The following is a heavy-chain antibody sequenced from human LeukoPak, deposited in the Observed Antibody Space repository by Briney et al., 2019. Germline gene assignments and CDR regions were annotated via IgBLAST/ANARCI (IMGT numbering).Heavy chain of an antibody. D-gene: IGHD6-19*01. CDR1: GGSISSYY. CDR3: ARGAVAGNDY. J-gene: IGHJ4*02. V-gene: IGHV4-59*01. CDR2: IYYSGSI. Sequence: SETLSLTCTVSGGSISSYYWSWIRQPPGKGLEWIGYIYYSGSINYNPSLKSRVTISVDTSKNQFSLKLSSVTAADTAVYYCARGAVAGNDYWGQGTLVTVSS.